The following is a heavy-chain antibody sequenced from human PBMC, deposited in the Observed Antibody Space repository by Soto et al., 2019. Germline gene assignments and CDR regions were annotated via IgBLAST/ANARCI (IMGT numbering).Heavy chain of an antibody. D-gene: IGHD3-10*01. Sequence: QVQLQESGPGLVKPSETLSLTCTVSGASISSYYWSWIRQPPGKGLDWIGYIHYSGSINYNPSLKSRVIISIDTSKNRFSLNLSSVTAADTAVYYCARHAQNGPPLWFGELLSWGQGTLVTVSS. J-gene: IGHJ4*02. CDR2: IHYSGSI. CDR3: ARHAQNGPPLWFGELLS. V-gene: IGHV4-59*01. CDR1: GASISSYY.